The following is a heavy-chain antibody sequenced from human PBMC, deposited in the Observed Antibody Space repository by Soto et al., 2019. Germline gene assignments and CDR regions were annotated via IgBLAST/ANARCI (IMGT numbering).Heavy chain of an antibody. D-gene: IGHD3-10*01. V-gene: IGHV1-18*01. CDR1: RYTFPSYR. CDR3: ASVVGMGLNMDV. J-gene: IGHJ6*03. CDR2: ISAYHGNK. Sequence: ASVKVSCKASRYTFPSYRISWVRQAPGQGLEWMGWISAYHGNKNYAQKLQGRVTMTTDTSTNTAYMELRSLRSDDTAVYYCASVVGMGLNMDVWGKGTTVTVSS.